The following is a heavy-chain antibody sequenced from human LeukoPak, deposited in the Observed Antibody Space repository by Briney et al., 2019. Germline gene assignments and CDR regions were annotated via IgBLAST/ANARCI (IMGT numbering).Heavy chain of an antibody. D-gene: IGHD2-2*01. Sequence: GGSLRLSCAASGFTFSSYAMSWVRQAPGKGLEWVSAISGSGGSTYYADSVKGRFTISRDNSKNTLYLQMNSLRAEDTAVYYCAKTSSIVVVPAAMEDVWGQGTMVTVSS. V-gene: IGHV3-23*01. CDR3: AKTSSIVVVPAAMEDV. CDR1: GFTFSSYA. J-gene: IGHJ6*02. CDR2: ISGSGGST.